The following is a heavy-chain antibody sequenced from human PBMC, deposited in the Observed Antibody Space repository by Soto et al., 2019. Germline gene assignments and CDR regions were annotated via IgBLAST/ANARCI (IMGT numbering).Heavy chain of an antibody. J-gene: IGHJ3*02. D-gene: IGHD3-16*02. CDR2: IYSGGGT. Sequence: GSLRLSSAASGXTISSSYMNWVRQAPGKGLEWVSIIYSGGGTYYADSVKGRFTISRDNSKKTLYLQMNSLRADYTAVYYCARSSGGSYHSHAFDIWGQGTMVTVSS. CDR3: ARSSGGSYHSHAFDI. V-gene: IGHV3-53*01. CDR1: GXTISSSY.